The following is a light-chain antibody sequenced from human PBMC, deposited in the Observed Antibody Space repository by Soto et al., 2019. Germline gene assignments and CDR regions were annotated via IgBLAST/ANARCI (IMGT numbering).Light chain of an antibody. V-gene: IGKV1-5*01. Sequence: DIQMTQSPSTLSASVGDRVTITCRASQSISSWLAWYQQKPGKAPNLLIYDASALESGVPSRFSGSGSGTEFTLTSSSLQPDDFAAYYCQQYNSYSQTVGQGTKVEIK. J-gene: IGKJ1*01. CDR2: DAS. CDR3: QQYNSYSQT. CDR1: QSISSW.